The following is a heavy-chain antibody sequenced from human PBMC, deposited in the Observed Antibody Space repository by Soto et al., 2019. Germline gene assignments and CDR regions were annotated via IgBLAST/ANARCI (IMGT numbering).Heavy chain of an antibody. V-gene: IGHV1-46*01. CDR2: INPSGGST. Sequence: QVQLVQSGAEVKKPGASVKVSCKASGYTFTSYYMHWVRQAPGQGLEWMGIINPSGGSTSYAQKFQGRVTMTRDTSTSTVYMELSSLRSEDTAVYYFARGTVVTPRLTWFDPWGQGTLVTVSS. J-gene: IGHJ5*02. CDR3: ARGTVVTPRLTWFDP. CDR1: GYTFTSYY. D-gene: IGHD2-21*02.